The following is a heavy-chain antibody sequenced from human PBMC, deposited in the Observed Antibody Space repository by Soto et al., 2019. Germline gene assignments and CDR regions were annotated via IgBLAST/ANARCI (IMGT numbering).Heavy chain of an antibody. V-gene: IGHV4-4*07. Sequence: AETLSLTCTVSGGAIISYYWIWSRQPSGKGLEWIGRIYTSGSTNYNPSLKSRVTMSVDTSKNQFSLKLSSVTAADTAVYYCARESWELPQDYYYGMDVWGQGTTVTV. CDR1: GGAIISYY. CDR3: ARESWELPQDYYYGMDV. D-gene: IGHD1-26*01. J-gene: IGHJ6*02. CDR2: IYTSGST.